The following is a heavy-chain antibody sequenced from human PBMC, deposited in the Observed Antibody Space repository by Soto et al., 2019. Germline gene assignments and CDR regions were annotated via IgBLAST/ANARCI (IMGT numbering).Heavy chain of an antibody. Sequence: PAGSLGLSCAASGFTFSSYAMHWVRQAPGKGLEWVAVISYDGSNKYYADSVKGRFTIPRDNSKNTLYLQMNSLRAEDTAVYYCAKDQGNPGIAAVWGQGTLVTVSS. V-gene: IGHV3-30-3*01. CDR2: ISYDGSNK. CDR1: GFTFSSYA. D-gene: IGHD6-13*01. J-gene: IGHJ4*02. CDR3: AKDQGNPGIAAV.